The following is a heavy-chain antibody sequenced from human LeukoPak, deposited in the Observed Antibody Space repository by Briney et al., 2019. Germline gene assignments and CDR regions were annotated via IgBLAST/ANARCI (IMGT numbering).Heavy chain of an antibody. D-gene: IGHD4-17*01. V-gene: IGHV3-7*01. J-gene: IGHJ5*01. CDR1: GFTFSSYW. CDR3: AKEGDYPILTYDS. Sequence: GGSLRLSCAASGFTFSSYWMNWLRQAPGKGLEWVANVKQDGSEKYYVDSVKGRFTISRDNAKNSLYLQMNSLRAEDTAAYYCAKEGDYPILTYDSWGQGALVTVSS. CDR2: VKQDGSEK.